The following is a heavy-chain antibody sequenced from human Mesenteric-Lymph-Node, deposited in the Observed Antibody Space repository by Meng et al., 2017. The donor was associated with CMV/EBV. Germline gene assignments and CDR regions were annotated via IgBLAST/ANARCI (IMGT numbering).Heavy chain of an antibody. D-gene: IGHD1-7*01. CDR1: GYTFTNYY. J-gene: IGHJ5*02. V-gene: IGHV1-69*04. CDR2: IIPILGIA. Sequence: SVKVSCKASGYTFTNYYMHWVRQAPGQGLEWMGRIIPILGIANYAQKFQGRVTITADKSTSTAYMELSSLRSEDTAVYYCARGLDWNYSNWFDPWGQGTLVTVSS. CDR3: ARGLDWNYSNWFDP.